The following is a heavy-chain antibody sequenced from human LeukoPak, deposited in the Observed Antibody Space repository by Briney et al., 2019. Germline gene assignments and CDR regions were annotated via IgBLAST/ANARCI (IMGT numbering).Heavy chain of an antibody. V-gene: IGHV1-69*13. CDR3: ARVSGYYDSSGYYYYGMDV. Sequence: AASVKVSCKASGGTFSSYAISWVRQAPGQGLEWMGGIIPIFGTANYAQKFQGRVTITADESTSTAYMELSSLRSEDTAVYYCARVSGYYDSSGYYYYGMDVWGQGTTVTVSS. J-gene: IGHJ6*02. CDR1: GGTFSSYA. D-gene: IGHD3-22*01. CDR2: IIPIFGTA.